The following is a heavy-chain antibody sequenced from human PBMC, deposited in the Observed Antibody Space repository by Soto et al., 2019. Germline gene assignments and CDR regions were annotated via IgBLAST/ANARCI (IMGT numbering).Heavy chain of an antibody. D-gene: IGHD6-6*01. Sequence: SETLSLTCAVYGGSFSGYYWSWIRQPPGKGLEWIGEINHSGSTNYNPSLKSRVTISVDTSKNQFSLKLSSVTAADTAVYYCARDLGKQLVMYYWGQGTLVTVSS. J-gene: IGHJ4*02. V-gene: IGHV4-34*01. CDR2: INHSGST. CDR3: ARDLGKQLVMYY. CDR1: GGSFSGYY.